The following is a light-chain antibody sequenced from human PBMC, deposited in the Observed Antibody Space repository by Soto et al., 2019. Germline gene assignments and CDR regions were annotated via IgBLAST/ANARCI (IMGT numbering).Light chain of an antibody. J-gene: IGLJ2*01. CDR2: EVS. Sequence: QSALTQPASVSGSPGQSITISCTGTSSDVGAYTYVSWYQQHPGKAPKLMIFEVSDRPSGVSNRFSGSKSGNTASLTISGLQAEDVVDYYCSSYTTSNTLVFGGGTKLTVL. V-gene: IGLV2-14*01. CDR3: SSYTTSNTLV. CDR1: SSDVGAYTY.